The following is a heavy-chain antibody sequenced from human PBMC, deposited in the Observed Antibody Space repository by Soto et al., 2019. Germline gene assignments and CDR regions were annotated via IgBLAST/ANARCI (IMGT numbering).Heavy chain of an antibody. Sequence: QVQLVESGGGVVQPGRSLRLSCAASGFTFSSYGMHWVRQAPGKGLEWVAVIWYDGSNKYYADSVKGRFTISRDNSKNTLYLQMNSLRAEDTAVYYCARDRTLQGVRLYYGMDVWGQGTTVTVSS. D-gene: IGHD3-10*01. CDR1: GFTFSSYG. CDR2: IWYDGSNK. CDR3: ARDRTLQGVRLYYGMDV. V-gene: IGHV3-33*01. J-gene: IGHJ6*02.